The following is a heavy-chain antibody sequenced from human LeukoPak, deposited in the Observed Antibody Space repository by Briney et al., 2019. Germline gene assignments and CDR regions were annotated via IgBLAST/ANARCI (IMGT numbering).Heavy chain of an antibody. V-gene: IGHV3-21*01. J-gene: IGHJ4*02. CDR1: GFTFSNYA. CDR2: ISSSSSYI. CDR3: ARESGYYKAGDY. Sequence: GGSLRLSCAASGFTFSNYAMSWVRQAPGKGLEWVSSISSSSSYIYYADSVKGRFTISRDNAKNSLYLQMNSLRAEDTAVYYCARESGYYKAGDYWGQGTLVTVSS. D-gene: IGHD3-3*01.